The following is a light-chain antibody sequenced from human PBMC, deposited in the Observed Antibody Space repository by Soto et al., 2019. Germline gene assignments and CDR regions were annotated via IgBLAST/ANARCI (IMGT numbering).Light chain of an antibody. Sequence: QSVLTQPTSVSGSPGQSITISCTGNHNDIGGYNYVSWYQQHPGKAPKLMIYEVNNRPSGVSNRFSGSKSGNTASLTISGLQAEDEADYYCSSYTSSSTLVFGTGTKVNVL. CDR2: EVN. J-gene: IGLJ1*01. CDR1: HNDIGGYNY. V-gene: IGLV2-14*01. CDR3: SSYTSSSTLV.